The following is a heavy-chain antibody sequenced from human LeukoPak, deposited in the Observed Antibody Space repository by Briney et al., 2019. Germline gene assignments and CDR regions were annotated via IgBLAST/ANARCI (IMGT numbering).Heavy chain of an antibody. CDR2: IIPIFGTA. CDR1: GGTFSSYA. D-gene: IGHD2-2*01. Sequence: SVKVSCKASGGTFSSYAISWVRQAPGQGLEWMGGIIPIFGTANYAQKFQGRVTITADKSTSTAYMELRSLRSDDTAVYYCARDRIVVVPAASPLYYYYGMDVWGKGTTVTVSS. J-gene: IGHJ6*04. V-gene: IGHV1-69*06. CDR3: ARDRIVVVPAASPLYYYYGMDV.